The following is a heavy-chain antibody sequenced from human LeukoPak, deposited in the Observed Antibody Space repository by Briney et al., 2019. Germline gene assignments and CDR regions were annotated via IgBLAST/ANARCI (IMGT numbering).Heavy chain of an antibody. V-gene: IGHV3-21*01. J-gene: IGHJ5*02. CDR2: ISSSSSYI. CDR1: GFTCSSGS. D-gene: IGHD3-22*01. CDR3: ARDQRYGDYGYYDSSGYFWFDP. Sequence: GGSLRLSCAASGFTCSSGSMSWVRQAPGKGLEWVSSISSSSSYIYYADSVKGRFTISRDNAKNSLYLQMNSLRAEDTAVYYCARDQRYGDYGYYDSSGYFWFDPWGQGTLVTVSS.